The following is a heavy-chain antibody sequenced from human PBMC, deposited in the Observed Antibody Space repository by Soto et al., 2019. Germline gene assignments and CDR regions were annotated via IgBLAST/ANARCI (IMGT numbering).Heavy chain of an antibody. CDR2: TIDSGGRS. Sequence: PGGSLRLSCAASGFTFSSHAMSWVRQAPGKGLEWVSSTIDSGGRSYHADSVRGRFTISRDNSKNTLYLQMNSLRADDTAIYYCAKDKMEQWLVGGYYDYWAQGALVTVSS. V-gene: IGHV3-23*01. D-gene: IGHD6-19*01. CDR1: GFTFSSHA. CDR3: AKDKMEQWLVGGYYDY. J-gene: IGHJ4*02.